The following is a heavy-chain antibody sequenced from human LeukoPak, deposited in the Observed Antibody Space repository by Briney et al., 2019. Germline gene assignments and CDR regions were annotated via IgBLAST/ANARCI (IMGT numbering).Heavy chain of an antibody. J-gene: IGHJ4*02. V-gene: IGHV4-38-2*02. D-gene: IGHD6-6*01. CDR2: IHYSGNT. CDR1: GFSINIGYY. CDR3: ARLRSGSSFLVSFDS. Sequence: SETLSLTCTVSGFSINIGYYWGWIRQPPGKGLEWIGDIHYSGNTYYNPSLKSRLTLSMDTSKNQFSLHLRSVTAADTAVYYCARLRSGSSFLVSFDSWGQGTLVTVSS.